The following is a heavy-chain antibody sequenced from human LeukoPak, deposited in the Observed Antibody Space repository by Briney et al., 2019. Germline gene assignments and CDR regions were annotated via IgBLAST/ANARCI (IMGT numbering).Heavy chain of an antibody. CDR1: GGSISSGDYY. D-gene: IGHD3-16*02. Sequence: SQTLSLTCTVSGGSISSGDYYWSWIRQPPGKGLEWIGYIYYSGSTYYNPSLKSRVTISVDTSKNQFSLKLSSVTAADTAVYYCARVVADLSSYFDYWGQGTLVTVSS. V-gene: IGHV4-30-4*08. CDR3: ARVVADLSSYFDY. CDR2: IYYSGST. J-gene: IGHJ4*02.